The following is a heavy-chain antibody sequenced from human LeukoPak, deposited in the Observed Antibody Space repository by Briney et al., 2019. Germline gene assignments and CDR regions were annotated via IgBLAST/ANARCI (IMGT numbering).Heavy chain of an antibody. Sequence: SETLSLTCTVSGGSISSYYWSWIRQPPGKGLEWIGYIYYSGSTNYNPSLKSRVTISVDTSKNQFSLKLSSVTAADTAVYYCARDEGGSLFYWGQGTLVTVSS. J-gene: IGHJ4*02. CDR3: ARDEGGSLFY. V-gene: IGHV4-59*01. CDR2: IYYSGST. D-gene: IGHD1-26*01. CDR1: GGSISSYY.